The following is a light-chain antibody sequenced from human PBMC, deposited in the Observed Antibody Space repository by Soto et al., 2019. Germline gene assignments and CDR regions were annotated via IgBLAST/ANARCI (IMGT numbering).Light chain of an antibody. CDR1: QSVSSN. Sequence: EIVMTQSPATLSVSPGERATLSCRASQSVSSNLAWYQQKPGQAPRLLIYGASIRATGIPARFSGSGSGTEFTLTISSLQSEDFAINYCQQYNNWPPLTFGGGTKVEIK. V-gene: IGKV3-15*01. J-gene: IGKJ4*01. CDR3: QQYNNWPPLT. CDR2: GAS.